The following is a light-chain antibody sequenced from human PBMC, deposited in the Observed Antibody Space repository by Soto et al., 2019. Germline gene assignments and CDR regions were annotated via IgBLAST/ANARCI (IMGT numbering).Light chain of an antibody. J-gene: IGKJ4*01. Sequence: IVLTQTTGTLSLSPGERATLSCRASQSVRSNYLAWYQQKPGQAPRLLIYGASSRATGIPDRFSGTGSGTDFTLTISRLEPEDFAVYYCQLYGTLPLTFGGGTKVDIK. CDR3: QLYGTLPLT. CDR2: GAS. CDR1: QSVRSNY. V-gene: IGKV3-20*01.